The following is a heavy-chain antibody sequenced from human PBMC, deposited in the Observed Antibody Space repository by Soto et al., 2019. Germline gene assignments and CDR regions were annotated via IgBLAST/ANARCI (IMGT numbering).Heavy chain of an antibody. V-gene: IGHV1-2*04. D-gene: IGHD6-19*01. CDR3: ARDHPRIAVASADY. CDR2: INPNSGGT. J-gene: IGHJ4*02. Sequence: ASVKVSCKASGYTFTGYYMHWVRQAPGQGLEWMGWINPNSGGTNYAQKFQGWVTMTRDTPISTAYMELSRLRSDDTAVYYCARDHPRIAVASADYWGQGTLVTVSS. CDR1: GYTFTGYY.